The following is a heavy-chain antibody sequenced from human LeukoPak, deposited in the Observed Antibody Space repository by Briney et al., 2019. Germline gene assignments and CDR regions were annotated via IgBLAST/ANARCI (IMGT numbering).Heavy chain of an antibody. CDR2: ISYDGSNK. D-gene: IGHD2-15*01. V-gene: IGHV3-30*18. J-gene: IGHJ4*02. CDR1: GFTFSSYG. CDR3: AKDPQGYCSGGSCDFDY. Sequence: GGSLRLSCAASGFTFSSYGMHWVRQAPGKGLEWVAVISYDGSNKYYADSVKGRFTISRDNSKNTLYLQMNSLRAEDTAVYYCAKDPQGYCSGGSCDFDYWGQGTLVTVSS.